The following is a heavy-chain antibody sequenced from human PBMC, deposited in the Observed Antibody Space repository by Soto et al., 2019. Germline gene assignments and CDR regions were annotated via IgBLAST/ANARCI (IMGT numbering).Heavy chain of an antibody. J-gene: IGHJ3*02. CDR1: GGTFSSYA. CDR2: IIPIFGTA. V-gene: IGHV1-69*13. CDR3: AGSVNLGRLKSRIFVI. Sequence: ASVKVSCKASGGTFSSYAISWVRQAPRQGLEWMGGIIPIFGTANYAQKFQGRVTITADESTSTAYMALSRLRTEDTVVNYIAGSVNLGRLKSRIFVIWGQGTMVTVSS. D-gene: IGHD1-1*01.